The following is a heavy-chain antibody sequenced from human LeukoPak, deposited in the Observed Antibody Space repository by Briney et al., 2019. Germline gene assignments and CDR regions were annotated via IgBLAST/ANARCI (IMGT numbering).Heavy chain of an antibody. CDR3: VRRSGSGRNPFHI. V-gene: IGHV1-8*03. Sequence: ASVEVSCKASGYTFTTYDINWVRQATGQGLEWMGWINTNSGNTGYAQKFQGRVTITRSVSISTAYMELSSLGSEDSAVYYCVRRSGSGRNPFHIWGRGTVVTVS. J-gene: IGHJ3*02. CDR2: INTNSGNT. D-gene: IGHD3-10*01. CDR1: GYTFTTYD.